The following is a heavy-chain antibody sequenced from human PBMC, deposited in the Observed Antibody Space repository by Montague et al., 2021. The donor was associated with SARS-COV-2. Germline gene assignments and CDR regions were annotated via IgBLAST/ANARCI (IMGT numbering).Heavy chain of an antibody. Sequence: SLRLSCAASGFTFSSYAMHWVRQAPGKGLEWVAVISYDGSNKYYADSVKGRFTISRDDSKNTLYLQMNSLRAEDTAVYYCARVLDYYGSGSYPLYYYYGMDVWPRDHGHRLL. CDR2: ISYDGSNK. J-gene: IGHJ6*02. CDR3: ARVLDYYGSGSYPLYYYYGMDV. D-gene: IGHD3-10*01. CDR1: GFTFSSYA. V-gene: IGHV3-30*04.